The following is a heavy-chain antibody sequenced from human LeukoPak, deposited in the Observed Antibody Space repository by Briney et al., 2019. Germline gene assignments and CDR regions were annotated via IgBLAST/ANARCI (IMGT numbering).Heavy chain of an antibody. V-gene: IGHV3-23*01. CDR1: GFTFSSSA. D-gene: IGHD1-26*01. J-gene: IGHJ4*02. CDR3: ARWIAQSGNARVLDY. Sequence: PGGSLRLSCAASGFTFSSSAMNWVRQAPGKGLEWVSSISDGGTFYADSVKGRFTISRDNSKNTLYLQMNSLGAEDTAVYYCARWIAQSGNARVLDYWGQGTLVTVSS. CDR2: ISDGGT.